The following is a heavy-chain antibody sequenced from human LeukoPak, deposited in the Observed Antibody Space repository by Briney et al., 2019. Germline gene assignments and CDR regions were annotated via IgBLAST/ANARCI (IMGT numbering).Heavy chain of an antibody. D-gene: IGHD2-2*01. CDR3: ARDPDQTQSGYYYGMDV. V-gene: IGHV4-31*03. Sequence: SETLSLTCTVSGGSISSGGYYWSWIRQHPGKGLEWIGYIYYSGSTYYNPSLKSRVTTSVDTSKNQFSLKLSSVTAADTAVYYCARDPDQTQSGYYYGMDVWGQGTTVTVSS. CDR1: GGSISSGGYY. J-gene: IGHJ6*02. CDR2: IYYSGST.